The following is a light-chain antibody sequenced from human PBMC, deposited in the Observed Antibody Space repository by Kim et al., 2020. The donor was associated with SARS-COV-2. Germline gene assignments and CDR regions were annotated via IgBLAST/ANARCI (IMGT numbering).Light chain of an antibody. V-gene: IGLV3-1*01. J-gene: IGLJ1*01. Sequence: SYELTQPPSVSVSPGQTASITCSGDKLGDKYACWYQQKPGQSPVLVIYQDSKRPSGIPERFSGSNSGNTATLTISGTQAMDEADYYCQAWDSSTVVFGTGTTVTV. CDR1: KLGDKY. CDR3: QAWDSSTVV. CDR2: QDS.